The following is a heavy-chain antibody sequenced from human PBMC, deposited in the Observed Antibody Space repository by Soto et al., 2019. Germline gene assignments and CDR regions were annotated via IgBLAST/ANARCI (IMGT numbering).Heavy chain of an antibody. CDR2: MNPNSGNT. CDR3: ARALSGGRGWFDP. Sequence: ASVKVSCKASGYTFTSYDINWVRQAAGQGLEWMGWMNPNSGNTGYTQKFQGRVTMTRNTSISTAYMELSSLRSEDTAVYYCARALSGGRGWFDPWGQGTLVTVSS. J-gene: IGHJ5*02. V-gene: IGHV1-8*01. D-gene: IGHD2-15*01. CDR1: GYTFTSYD.